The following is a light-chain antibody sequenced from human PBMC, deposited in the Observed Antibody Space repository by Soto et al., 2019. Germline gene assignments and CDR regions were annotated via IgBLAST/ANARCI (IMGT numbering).Light chain of an antibody. CDR1: SSDVGGYNY. Sequence: QSVLTQPRSVSGFPGHSVTISCTGTSSDVGGYNYVSWYQQHPGKAPKLMIYDVSKRPSGVPDRFSGSKSGNTASLTISGLQAEDEADYYCCSYAGSYTFVVFGGGT. V-gene: IGLV2-11*01. CDR3: CSYAGSYTFVV. CDR2: DVS. J-gene: IGLJ2*01.